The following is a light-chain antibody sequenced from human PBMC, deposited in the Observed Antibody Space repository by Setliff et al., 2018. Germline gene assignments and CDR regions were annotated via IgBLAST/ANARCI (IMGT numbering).Light chain of an antibody. CDR1: TSDVGGYDY. CDR2: EVT. CDR3: SAYAGSNNWGV. Sequence: QSVLTQPPSASVSPGQSVTISCTGTTSDVGGYDYVSWYQQHPDKAPKLILYEVTKRPSGVPDRFSGSKSGNTASLTVSGLQADDEADYYFSAYAGSNNWGVFGTGTKVTVL. J-gene: IGLJ1*01. V-gene: IGLV2-8*01.